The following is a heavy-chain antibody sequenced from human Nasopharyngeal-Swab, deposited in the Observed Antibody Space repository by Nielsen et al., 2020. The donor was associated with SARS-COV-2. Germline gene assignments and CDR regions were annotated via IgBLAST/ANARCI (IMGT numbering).Heavy chain of an antibody. CDR2: IYPGDSDS. Sequence: GESLKISCKGSGYSFTNFWIGWVRQMPGKGLEWMGIIYPGDSDSRYSPSFQGQVTISADKSISTAYLQWSSLKASDTAMYYCARLTYSSGWCFDYWGQGTLVTVSS. J-gene: IGHJ4*02. CDR1: GYSFTNFW. D-gene: IGHD6-19*01. V-gene: IGHV5-51*01. CDR3: ARLTYSSGWCFDY.